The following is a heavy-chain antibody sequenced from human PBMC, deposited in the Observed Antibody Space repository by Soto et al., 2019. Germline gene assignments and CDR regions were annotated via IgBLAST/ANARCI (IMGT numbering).Heavy chain of an antibody. CDR2: IKQDGSER. CDR1: GFTFSGYW. D-gene: IGHD2-15*01. V-gene: IGHV3-7*01. Sequence: GGSLRLSCGASGFTFSGYWMSWVRQAPGKGLQWVANIKQDGSERYYVDSVKGRFTISRDNAKNSLYLQMNSLRADDTAVYYCARLLFSRRTCYRYFQHWGQGTLVTVST. J-gene: IGHJ1*01. CDR3: ARLLFSRRTCYRYFQH.